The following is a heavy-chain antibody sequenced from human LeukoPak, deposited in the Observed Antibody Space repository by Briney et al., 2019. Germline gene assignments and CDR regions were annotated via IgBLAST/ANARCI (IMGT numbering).Heavy chain of an antibody. CDR3: ARDRHCSGGSCYIDY. D-gene: IGHD2-15*01. Sequence: ASVKVSCKASGYTFTSYYMHWVRQAAGQGLEWMGIINPSGGSTSYAQKFQGRVTMTRDTSTSTVYMELSSLRSEDTAVYYCARDRHCSGGSCYIDYWGQGTLVTVSS. CDR1: GYTFTSYY. CDR2: INPSGGST. V-gene: IGHV1-46*01. J-gene: IGHJ4*02.